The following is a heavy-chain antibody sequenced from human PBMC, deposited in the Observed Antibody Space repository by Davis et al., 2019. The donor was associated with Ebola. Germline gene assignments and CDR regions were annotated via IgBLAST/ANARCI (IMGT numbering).Heavy chain of an antibody. V-gene: IGHV3-9*01. D-gene: IGHD5-18*01. CDR3: AKDYIDMVRGCDY. CDR1: GFTFSSYA. CDR2: ISWNSGSI. J-gene: IGHJ4*02. Sequence: SLKISCAASGFTFSSYAMSWVRQAPGKGLEWVSGISWNSGSIGYADSVKGRFTISRDNAKNSLYLQMNSLRAEDTALYYCAKDYIDMVRGCDYWGQGTLVTVSS.